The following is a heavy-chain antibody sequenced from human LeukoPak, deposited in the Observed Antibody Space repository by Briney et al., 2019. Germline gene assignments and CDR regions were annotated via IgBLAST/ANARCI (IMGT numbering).Heavy chain of an antibody. CDR1: GFSFSTNS. CDR2: ISSNSATT. D-gene: IGHD1-26*01. Sequence: GGSLRLSCAASGFSFSTNSMNWVRQVPGKGLEWISYISSNSATTYYADSVKGRFTISRDNAKNSLYLHMYSLRADDTAVYYCARDTRSLIDYWGQGTLVTVSS. V-gene: IGHV3-48*01. CDR3: ARDTRSLIDY. J-gene: IGHJ4*02.